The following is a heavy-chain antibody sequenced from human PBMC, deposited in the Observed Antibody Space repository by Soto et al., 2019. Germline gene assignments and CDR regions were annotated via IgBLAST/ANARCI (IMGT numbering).Heavy chain of an antibody. Sequence: SETLSLTCAVSGGSISSGGYTWSWIRQPPGRGLEWIGYIYHSGSTYYNPSLRSRVTISVDRSKNQFSLKLTSVTAADTAVYFCARMTTLATGNWVDPWGQGTLVTVSS. CDR2: IYHSGST. CDR1: GGSISSGGYT. J-gene: IGHJ5*02. CDR3: ARMTTLATGNWVDP. D-gene: IGHD3-16*01. V-gene: IGHV4-30-2*01.